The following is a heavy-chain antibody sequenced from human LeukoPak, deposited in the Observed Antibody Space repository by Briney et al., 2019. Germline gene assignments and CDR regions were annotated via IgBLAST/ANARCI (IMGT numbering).Heavy chain of an antibody. CDR2: ISGSGGST. D-gene: IGHD5-12*01. J-gene: IGHJ4*02. CDR3: AKDLRVATRPYYFDY. CDR1: GFTFSSYA. V-gene: IGHV3-23*01. Sequence: PGGSLRLSCAASGFTFSSYAMSWVRQAPGKGLEWVSAISGSGGSTYYADSVKGRFTISRDNSKNTLYLQMNSLRAEDTAVYYCAKDLRVATRPYYFDYWGQGTLVTVSS.